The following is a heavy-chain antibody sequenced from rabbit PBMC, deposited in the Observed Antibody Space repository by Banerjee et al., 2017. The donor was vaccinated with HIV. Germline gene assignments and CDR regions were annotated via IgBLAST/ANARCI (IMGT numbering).Heavy chain of an antibody. D-gene: IGHD8-1*01. CDR1: GFDFSSNA. Sequence: QEQLEESGGGLVKPEGSLTLTCKASGFDFSSNAMCWVRQAPGKGPEWIACIETGSGTTYYASWAKGRFTISKTSSTTVTLQMTSLTAADTATYFCARDKTDAGSGYAFGLWGPGTLVTVS. CDR3: ARDKTDAGSGYAFGL. V-gene: IGHV1S45*01. J-gene: IGHJ4*01. CDR2: IETGSGTT.